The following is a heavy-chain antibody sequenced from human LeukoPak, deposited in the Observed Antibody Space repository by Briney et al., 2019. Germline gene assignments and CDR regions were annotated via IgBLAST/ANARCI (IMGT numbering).Heavy chain of an antibody. Sequence: SETLSLTCTVSGGSISSYYWSWIRQPPGKGLEWIGYIYYSGSTNYNPSLKSRVTISVDTSKNQFSLKLSSVTAADTAVYYCARRVGRAFDNWGQGTMVTGSS. CDR3: ARRVGRAFDN. V-gene: IGHV4-59*01. J-gene: IGHJ3*02. CDR2: IYYSGST. CDR1: GGSISSYY.